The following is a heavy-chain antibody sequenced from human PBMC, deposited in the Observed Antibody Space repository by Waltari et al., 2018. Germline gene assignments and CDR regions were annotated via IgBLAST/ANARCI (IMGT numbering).Heavy chain of an antibody. CDR1: GYTFSDYY. Sequence: EVQLLQSGAELKEPGTTVRISCKVSGYTFSDYYIHWVQQAPGKGLRWMGLVDPEDGETIYADNFQGRVTISADTSTDTAFMALSSLRSEDTAVFYCATALGDSSSASRPFDFWGQGTMITVSS. V-gene: IGHV1-69-2*01. CDR3: ATALGDSSSASRPFDF. D-gene: IGHD6-19*01. CDR2: VDPEDGET. J-gene: IGHJ3*01.